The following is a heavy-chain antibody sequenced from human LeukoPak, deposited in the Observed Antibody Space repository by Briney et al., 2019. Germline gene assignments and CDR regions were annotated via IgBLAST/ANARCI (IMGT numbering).Heavy chain of an antibody. CDR3: ARGQVLAAAYYYYYYMDV. J-gene: IGHJ6*03. D-gene: IGHD2-15*01. CDR1: GYTFTSYD. CDR2: MNPNSGNT. Sequence: GASVKVSCKASGYTFTSYDINWVRQATGQGLEWMGWMNPNSGNTGYAQKFQGRVTMTRNTSISTAYMELSSLRSEDTAVYYCARGQVLAAAYYYYYYMDVWGKGTTVTISS. V-gene: IGHV1-8*01.